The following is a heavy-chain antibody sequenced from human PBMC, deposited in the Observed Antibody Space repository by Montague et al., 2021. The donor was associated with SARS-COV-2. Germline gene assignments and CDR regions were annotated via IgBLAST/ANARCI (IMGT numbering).Heavy chain of an antibody. J-gene: IGHJ6*03. CDR1: GGSFSGYY. V-gene: IGHV4-34*01. Sequence: ETLSLTCAVYGGSFSGYYWNWIRQPPGKGLEWIGEINHSGSANYNPSLKRRVTISVDTSKNQFSLKLHSVTAADTAVYYCARLGEGVVPAPILGVGPYYSYFCMDVWGKGATVNVSS. CDR2: INHSGSA. D-gene: IGHD2-2*02. CDR3: ARLGEGVVPAPILGVGPYYSYFCMDV.